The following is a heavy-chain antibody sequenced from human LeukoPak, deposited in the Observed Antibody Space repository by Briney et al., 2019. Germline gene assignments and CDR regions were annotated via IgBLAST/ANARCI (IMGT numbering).Heavy chain of an antibody. Sequence: GGSLRLSCAASGFTFSDYYMSWLRQAPGKGLEWVSYISSSSSYTNYADSVKGRFTISRDNAKNSLYLQMNSLRAEDTAVYYCARDERERGYSYGLYYFDYWGQGTLGTVSS. CDR3: ARDERERGYSYGLYYFDY. D-gene: IGHD5-18*01. CDR1: GFTFSDYY. CDR2: ISSSSSYT. J-gene: IGHJ4*02. V-gene: IGHV3-11*06.